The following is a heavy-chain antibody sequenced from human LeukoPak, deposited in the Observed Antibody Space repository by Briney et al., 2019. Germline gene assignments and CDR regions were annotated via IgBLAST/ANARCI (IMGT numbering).Heavy chain of an antibody. CDR1: GFTFSRYG. D-gene: IGHD6-19*01. J-gene: IGHJ4*02. CDR3: AKDHLPGIVVADRDY. Sequence: GGSLRLSCAASGFTFSRYGMSWVRQAPGKGLEWVSAISVSGGSTYYTDSGKGRFTIPRDNSKNTLYLQINSLRAEDTAVYYCAKDHLPGIVVADRDYWGQGTLVTVSS. CDR2: ISVSGGST. V-gene: IGHV3-23*01.